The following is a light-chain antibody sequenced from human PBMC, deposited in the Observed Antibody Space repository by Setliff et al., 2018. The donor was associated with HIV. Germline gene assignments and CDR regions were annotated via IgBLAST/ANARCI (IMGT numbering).Light chain of an antibody. CDR1: SSNIGSNT. V-gene: IGLV1-44*01. CDR3: AAWDDSLNGYV. J-gene: IGLJ1*01. CDR2: SNN. Sequence: QGPSSSGTPGQRVTISCSGSSSNIGSNTVNWYQQLPGTAPKLLIYSNNQRPSGVPDRFSGSKSGTSASLAISGLQSEDEADYYCAAWDDSLNGYVFATGTKVTVL.